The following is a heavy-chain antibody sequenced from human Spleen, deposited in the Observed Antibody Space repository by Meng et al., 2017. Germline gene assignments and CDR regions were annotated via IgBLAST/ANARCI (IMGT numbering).Heavy chain of an antibody. CDR2: INAGNGNT. CDR1: GYTFTSYV. CDR3: ARDEFDEYYYYYGMDV. V-gene: IGHV1-3*01. Sequence: ASVKVSCKASGYTFTSYVMHWVRQAPGQRLEWMGWINAGNGNTKYSQKFQGRVTITADKSTSTAYMELSSLRSEDTAVYYCARDEFDEYYYYYGMDVWGQGTTVTVSS. J-gene: IGHJ6*02. D-gene: IGHD3-9*01.